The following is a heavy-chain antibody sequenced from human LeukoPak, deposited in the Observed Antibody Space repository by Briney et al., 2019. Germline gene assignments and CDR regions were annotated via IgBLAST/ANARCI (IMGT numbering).Heavy chain of an antibody. CDR3: ARDGYYYDSSGYSGAFDI. Sequence: SVKVSYKASGGTFSSYAISWVRQAPGQGLEWMGGIIPIFGTANYAQKFQGRVTITADESTSTAYMELSSLRSEDTAVYYCARDGYYYDSSGYSGAFDIWGQGTMVTVSS. V-gene: IGHV1-69*13. CDR1: GGTFSSYA. CDR2: IIPIFGTA. J-gene: IGHJ3*02. D-gene: IGHD3-22*01.